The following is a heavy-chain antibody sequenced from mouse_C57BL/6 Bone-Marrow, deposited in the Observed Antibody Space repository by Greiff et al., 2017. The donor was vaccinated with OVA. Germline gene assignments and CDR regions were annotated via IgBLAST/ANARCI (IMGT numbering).Heavy chain of an antibody. CDR1: GYTFTSYW. CDR3: AREDYYGSSHYFDY. CDR2: IDPSDSYT. Sequence: VQLQQPGAELVKPGASVKLSCKASGYTFTSYWMQWVKQRPGQGLEWIGEIDPSDSYTNYNQKFKGKATLTVDTSSSTAYMQLSSLTSEDSAVYYCAREDYYGSSHYFDYWGQGTTLTVSS. D-gene: IGHD1-1*01. V-gene: IGHV1-50*01. J-gene: IGHJ2*01.